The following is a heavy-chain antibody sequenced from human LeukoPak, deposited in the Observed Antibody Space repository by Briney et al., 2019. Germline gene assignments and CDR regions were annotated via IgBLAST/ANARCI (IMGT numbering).Heavy chain of an antibody. CDR2: ISGSGGST. D-gene: IGHD4-23*01. J-gene: IGHJ4*02. CDR1: GFTFSSYA. V-gene: IGHV3-23*01. Sequence: PGGSLRLSCAASGFTFSSYAMSWVRQAPGKGLEWVLAISGSGGSTYYADSVKGRFTISRDNSKNTLYLQMNSLRAEDTAVYYCAKALLGYGGNSPIDYWGQGTLVTVSS. CDR3: AKALLGYGGNSPIDY.